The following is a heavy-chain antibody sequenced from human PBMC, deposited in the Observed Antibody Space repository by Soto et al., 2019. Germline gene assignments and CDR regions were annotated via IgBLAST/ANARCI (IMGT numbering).Heavy chain of an antibody. CDR1: GFTFSSYA. Sequence: SLRLSCAASGFTFSSYAMHWVRQAPGKGLEWVAVISYDGSNKYYADSVKGRFTISRDNSKNTLYLQMNSLRAEDTAVYYCARDRAIYGSGKTYFDYWGQGTLVTVSS. CDR3: ARDRAIYGSGKTYFDY. J-gene: IGHJ4*02. D-gene: IGHD3-10*01. V-gene: IGHV3-30-3*01. CDR2: ISYDGSNK.